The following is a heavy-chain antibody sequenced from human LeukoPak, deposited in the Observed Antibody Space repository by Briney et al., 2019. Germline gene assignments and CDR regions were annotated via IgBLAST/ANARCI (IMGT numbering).Heavy chain of an antibody. J-gene: IGHJ3*02. CDR3: ARDQRGYYDSSGYSQGSTVHDAFDI. V-gene: IGHV3-20*04. Sequence: PGGSLGLSCAASGFTFDDYGMSWVRQAPGKGLEWVSGINWNGGSTGSADSVKGRFTISRDNAKNSLYLQMNSLRAEDTALYYCARDQRGYYDSSGYSQGSTVHDAFDIWGQGTMVTVSS. D-gene: IGHD3-22*01. CDR1: GFTFDDYG. CDR2: INWNGGST.